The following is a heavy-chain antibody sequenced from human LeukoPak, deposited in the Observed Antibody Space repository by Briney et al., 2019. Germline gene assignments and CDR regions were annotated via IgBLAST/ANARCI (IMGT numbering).Heavy chain of an antibody. D-gene: IGHD6-13*01. CDR1: GASISNNNW. Sequence: SGTLSLTCAVSGASISNNNWWSWVRQPPGKGLEWIGEIYHSASTYYNPSLKSRVTISVDRSKNQFSLKLSSVTAADTAVYYCARDTGYRGSWPYYFDYWGQGTRVTVSS. V-gene: IGHV4-4*02. CDR2: IYHSAST. CDR3: ARDTGYRGSWPYYFDY. J-gene: IGHJ4*02.